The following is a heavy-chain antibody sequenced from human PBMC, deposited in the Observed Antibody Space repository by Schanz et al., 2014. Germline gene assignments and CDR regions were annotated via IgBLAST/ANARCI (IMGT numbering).Heavy chain of an antibody. D-gene: IGHD3-22*01. V-gene: IGHV1-69*09. CDR3: ARSNYYDNSDYYNAFDY. CDR2: IIPILGIA. J-gene: IGHJ4*02. CDR1: GYTFTDYG. Sequence: QVQLIQSGAEVKKPGASVKVSCKASGYTFTDYGVIWVRQAPGQGLEWMGRIIPILGIANYAQKFQGRVTNTADKSTSTAYMDLSSLRPEDTAVYYCARSNYYDNSDYYNAFDYWGQGTLVAVSS.